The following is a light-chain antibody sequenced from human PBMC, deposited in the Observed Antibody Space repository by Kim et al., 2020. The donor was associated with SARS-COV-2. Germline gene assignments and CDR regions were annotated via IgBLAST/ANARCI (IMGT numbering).Light chain of an antibody. V-gene: IGKV1-39*01. Sequence: DIQMTQSPSSLSASVGDRVTITCRASQSISSYLNWYQQKPGKAPKLLIYAASSLQSGVPSRFSGSGSGTEFTLTISSLQPEDFATYYCQQSYNTPCTFGRGTKVDIK. CDR2: AAS. J-gene: IGKJ1*01. CDR3: QQSYNTPCT. CDR1: QSISSY.